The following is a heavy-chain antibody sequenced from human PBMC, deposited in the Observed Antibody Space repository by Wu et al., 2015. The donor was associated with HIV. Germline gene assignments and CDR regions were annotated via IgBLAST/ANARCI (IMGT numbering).Heavy chain of an antibody. CDR1: GYTFTSYG. CDR2: ISAYNGNT. CDR3: ARDGPEDIVVVPAAGGWFDP. D-gene: IGHD2-2*01. V-gene: IGHV1-18*01. Sequence: QVQLVQSGAEVKKPGASVKVSCKASGYTFTSYGISWVRQAPGQGLEWMGWISAYNGNTNYAQKLQGRVTMTTDTSTSTAYMELRSLRSDDTAVYYCARDGPEDIVVVPAAGGWFDPWGQGTLVTVSS. J-gene: IGHJ5*02.